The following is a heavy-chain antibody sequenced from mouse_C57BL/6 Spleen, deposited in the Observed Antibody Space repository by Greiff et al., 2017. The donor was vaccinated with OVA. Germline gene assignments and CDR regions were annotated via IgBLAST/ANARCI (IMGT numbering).Heavy chain of an antibody. CDR2: INYDGSST. CDR1: GFTFSDYY. Sequence: EVMLVESEGGLVQPGSSMKLSCTASGFTFSDYYMAWVRQVPEKGLEWVANINYDGSSTYYLDSLKSRFIISRDNAKNILYLQMSSLKSEDTATYYCAREGRNYYGSSPYAMDYWGQGTSVTVSS. D-gene: IGHD1-1*01. CDR3: AREGRNYYGSSPYAMDY. V-gene: IGHV5-16*01. J-gene: IGHJ4*01.